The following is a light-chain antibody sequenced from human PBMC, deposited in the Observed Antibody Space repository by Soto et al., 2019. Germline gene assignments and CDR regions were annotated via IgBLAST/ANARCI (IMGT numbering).Light chain of an antibody. Sequence: EIVLTQSPGTLSLSPGERATLSCRASQSVSNSFLSWYQQAPGQAPRLLIYGASSRDTGIPDRFSGSGSGTDFTLTISRLEPEDFAVYFCHQYCSSPATFGQGTKVEIK. CDR1: QSVSNSF. J-gene: IGKJ1*01. V-gene: IGKV3-20*01. CDR2: GAS. CDR3: HQYCSSPAT.